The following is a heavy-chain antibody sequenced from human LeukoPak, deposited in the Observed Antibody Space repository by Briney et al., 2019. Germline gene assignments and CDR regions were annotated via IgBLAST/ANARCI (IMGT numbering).Heavy chain of an antibody. CDR3: ARANTIFGVVIRPFDY. V-gene: IGHV4-59*06. CDR1: GGSISSYY. J-gene: IGHJ4*02. Sequence: SETLSLTCTVSGGSISSYYWSWIRQPAGKGLEWIGYIYYSGSTYYNPSLKSRVTISVDTSKNQFSLKLSSVTAADTAVYYCARANTIFGVVIRPFDYWGQGTLVTVSS. CDR2: IYYSGST. D-gene: IGHD3-3*01.